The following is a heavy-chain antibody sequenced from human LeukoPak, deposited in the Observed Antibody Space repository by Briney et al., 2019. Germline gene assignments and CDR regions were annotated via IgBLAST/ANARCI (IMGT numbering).Heavy chain of an antibody. D-gene: IGHD3-10*01. CDR1: GFTFSSYA. Sequence: GGSLRLSCAVSGFTFSSYAMSWVRQAPGKGLEWVSAISGSGGSTYYADSVKGRFTISRDNSKNTLYLQMNSLRAEDTAVYYCAKGVVVRGVNPHYFDYWGQGTLVTVSS. V-gene: IGHV3-23*01. CDR3: AKGVVVRGVNPHYFDY. CDR2: ISGSGGST. J-gene: IGHJ4*02.